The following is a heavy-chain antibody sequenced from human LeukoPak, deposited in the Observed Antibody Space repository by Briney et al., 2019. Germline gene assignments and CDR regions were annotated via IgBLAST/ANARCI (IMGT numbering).Heavy chain of an antibody. V-gene: IGHV3-49*03. Sequence: PGGSLRLSCTASGFTSGDYAMSWFRQAPGKGLEWVGFIRSKAYGGTTEYAASVKGRFTISRDDSKSIAYLQMNSLKTEDTAVYYCTRACSSTSCYTTDDYWGQGTLVTVSS. D-gene: IGHD2-2*02. CDR2: IRSKAYGGTT. J-gene: IGHJ4*02. CDR1: GFTSGDYA. CDR3: TRACSSTSCYTTDDY.